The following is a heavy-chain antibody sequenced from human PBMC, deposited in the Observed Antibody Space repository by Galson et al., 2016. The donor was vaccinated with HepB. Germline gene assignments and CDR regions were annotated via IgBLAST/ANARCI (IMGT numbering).Heavy chain of an antibody. Sequence: SLRLSCAASGFTFSVSSIHWVRQASRGGLEWVGRIRSKTDNYATTYAESVKGRFTISRDDSKNTAYLPMNRLKTEDTAIYYCTRPMYDTTGSASWNFDYWGQGTLVTVSS. J-gene: IGHJ4*02. CDR2: IRSKTDNYAT. V-gene: IGHV3-73*01. D-gene: IGHD3-22*01. CDR3: TRPMYDTTGSASWNFDY. CDR1: GFTFSVSS.